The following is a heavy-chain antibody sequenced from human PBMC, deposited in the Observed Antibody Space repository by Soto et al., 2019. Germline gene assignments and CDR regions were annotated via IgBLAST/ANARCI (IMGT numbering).Heavy chain of an antibody. J-gene: IGHJ6*02. V-gene: IGHV3-23*01. CDR1: GFTFSSYA. D-gene: IGHD3-3*01. CDR2: ISDSGGST. Sequence: EVQLLESGGGLVQPGGSPRLSCAASGFTFSSYAMSWVRQAPGKGLEWVSGISDSGGSTYYADSVKGRFTISRDNSKNTLYLQMNSLRAEDTAVYYCASTIFGVFYYGMDVWGQGTTVTVSS. CDR3: ASTIFGVFYYGMDV.